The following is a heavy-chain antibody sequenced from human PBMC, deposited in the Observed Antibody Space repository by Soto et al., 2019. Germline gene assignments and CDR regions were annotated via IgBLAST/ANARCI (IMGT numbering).Heavy chain of an antibody. Sequence: SVKVSCKASGGTFSSYTISWVRQAPGQGLEWMGRIIPILGIANYAQKFQGRVTITADKSTSTAYMELSSLRSEDTAVYYCARGFDYYDSSGYYYVPSDYWGQGTLVTVSS. V-gene: IGHV1-69*02. D-gene: IGHD3-22*01. CDR3: ARGFDYYDSSGYYYVPSDY. CDR2: IIPILGIA. J-gene: IGHJ4*02. CDR1: GGTFSSYT.